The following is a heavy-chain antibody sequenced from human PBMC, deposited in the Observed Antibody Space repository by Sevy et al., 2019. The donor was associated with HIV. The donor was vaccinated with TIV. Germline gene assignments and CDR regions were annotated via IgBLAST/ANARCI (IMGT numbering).Heavy chain of an antibody. D-gene: IGHD6-13*01. CDR2: ISASGGTT. V-gene: IGHV3-23*01. J-gene: IGHJ4*02. Sequence: GGSLRLSCAASGFTFSNYAMSWVRQAPGKGLEWDSAISASGGTTFFADSVKGRFTISRDNSKNTMYLQMNSLRVEDTAVYYCAKSPSSPGSSSTWATFDYWGQGTLVTVSS. CDR3: AKSPSSPGSSSTWATFDY. CDR1: GFTFSNYA.